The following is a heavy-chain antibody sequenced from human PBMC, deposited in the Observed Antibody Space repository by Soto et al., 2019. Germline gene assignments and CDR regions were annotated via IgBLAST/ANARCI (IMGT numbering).Heavy chain of an antibody. CDR1: GASIRSTDYY. CDR2: VYYTGST. V-gene: IGHV4-61*08. D-gene: IGHD3-22*01. Sequence: PSETLSLTCTVSGASIRSTDYYWSWIRQAPGKGLEWIGYVYYTGSTNYNPSLKSRVTISVDTSKNQFSLKLSSVTAADTAVYYCVGSRDSSGLFDYWGQGTLVTVS. CDR3: VGSRDSSGLFDY. J-gene: IGHJ4*02.